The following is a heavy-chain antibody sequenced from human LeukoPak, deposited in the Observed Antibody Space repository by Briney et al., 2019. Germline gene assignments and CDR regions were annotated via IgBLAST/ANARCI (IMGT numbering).Heavy chain of an antibody. CDR3: ARRVGHSYGVTGAGAFDI. V-gene: IGHV4-59*01. J-gene: IGHJ3*02. CDR1: GVSISPYY. Sequence: SETLSLTCIVSGVSISPYYWSWIRQPPGKGLEWIGYISYSGSTYYNPSLMSRVTISLDTPKNQFSLRLSPVTAADTAIYYCARRVGHSYGVTGAGAFDIWGQGTMVTVSS. CDR2: ISYSGST. D-gene: IGHD5-18*01.